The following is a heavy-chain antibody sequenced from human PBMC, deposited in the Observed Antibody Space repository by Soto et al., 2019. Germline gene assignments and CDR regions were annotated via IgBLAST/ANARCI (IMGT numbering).Heavy chain of an antibody. CDR3: ARGWWAHFDY. CDR2: IYSGVST. V-gene: IGHV3-66*01. CDR1: GFTVSSNY. D-gene: IGHD2-15*01. Sequence: EVQLVESGGGLVQPGGSLRLSCAASGFTVSSNYMNWVRQAPGKGLEWVSVIYSGVSTYYADSVKGRFTISRDNSKNTLYLQMNTLRAEDTAVYFCARGWWAHFDYWGQGTLVTVSS. J-gene: IGHJ4*02.